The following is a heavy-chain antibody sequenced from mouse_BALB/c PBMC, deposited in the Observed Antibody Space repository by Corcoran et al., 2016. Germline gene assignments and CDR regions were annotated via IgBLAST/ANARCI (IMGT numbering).Heavy chain of an antibody. CDR3: ARIADGHAYAMDY. D-gene: IGHD3-1*01. V-gene: IGHV8-8*01. CDR1: GFSLSTSGMG. J-gene: IGHJ4*01. CDR2: IWWDDEK. Sequence: QVTLKESGPGILKPSQTLSLTCSFSGFSLSTSGMGVGWLRQSSGKGLEWLTHIWWDDEKHYNPSLKRQFTISKDTSRNQVFLKITSVDTEDNAIDYCARIADGHAYAMDYWVQGTAVTASS.